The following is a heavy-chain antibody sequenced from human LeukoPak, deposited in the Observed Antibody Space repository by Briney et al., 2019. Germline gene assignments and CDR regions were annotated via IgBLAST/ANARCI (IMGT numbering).Heavy chain of an antibody. CDR3: ARVVGLTGYSSSWYSGYYYYMDV. Sequence: ASVKVSCKASGGTFSSYAISWARQAPGQGLEWMGGIIPIFGTTNYAQKFQDRVTITADKSTSTAYMELSSLRSEDTAVYYCARVVGLTGYSSSWYSGYYYYMDVWGKGTTVTISS. V-gene: IGHV1-69*06. D-gene: IGHD6-13*01. CDR1: GGTFSSYA. J-gene: IGHJ6*03. CDR2: IIPIFGTT.